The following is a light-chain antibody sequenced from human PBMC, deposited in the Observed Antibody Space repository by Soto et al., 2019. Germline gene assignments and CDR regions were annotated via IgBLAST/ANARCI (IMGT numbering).Light chain of an antibody. Sequence: EVVLTKSKDTLSLSPGERATLSCRASQSVSNNYLAWYQQKPGQAPRLLIYGASNRATGIPDRFSGSGSGTDFTLTISRLEPEDFAVYYSQQYGISGTFGQVSKVDIK. CDR2: GAS. V-gene: IGKV3-20*01. CDR3: QQYGISGT. CDR1: QSVSNNY. J-gene: IGKJ1*01.